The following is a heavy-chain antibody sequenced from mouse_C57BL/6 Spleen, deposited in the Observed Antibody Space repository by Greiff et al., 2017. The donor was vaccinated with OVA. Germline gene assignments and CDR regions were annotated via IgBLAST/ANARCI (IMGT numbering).Heavy chain of an antibody. CDR1: GFTFNTYA. Sequence: EVNLVESGGGLVQPKGSLKLSCAASGFTFNTYAMHWVRQAPGKGLEWVARIRSKSSNYATYYADAVKDSFTISSDDSQSMLYLPMNNLKTEDPAMYYCGREAPRNPWFAYWGQGTLVTVSA. CDR3: GREAPRNPWFAY. V-gene: IGHV10-3*01. CDR2: IRSKSSNYAT. D-gene: IGHD2-1*01. J-gene: IGHJ3*01.